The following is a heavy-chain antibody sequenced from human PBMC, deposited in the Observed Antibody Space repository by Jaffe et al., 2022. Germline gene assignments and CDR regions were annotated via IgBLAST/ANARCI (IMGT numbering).Heavy chain of an antibody. V-gene: IGHV1-2*02. J-gene: IGHJ5*02. D-gene: IGHD2-15*01. Sequence: QVQLVQSGAEVKKPGASVKVSCKASGYTFTGYYMHWVRQAPGQGLEWMGWINPNSGGTNYAQKFQGRVTMTRDTSISTAYMELSRLRSDDTAVYYCARDYTGYCSGGSCYSALDALHNWFDPWGQGTLVTVSS. CDR3: ARDYTGYCSGGSCYSALDALHNWFDP. CDR2: INPNSGGT. CDR1: GYTFTGYY.